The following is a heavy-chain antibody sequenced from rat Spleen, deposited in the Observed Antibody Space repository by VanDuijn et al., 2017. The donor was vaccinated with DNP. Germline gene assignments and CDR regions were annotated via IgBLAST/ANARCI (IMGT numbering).Heavy chain of an antibody. J-gene: IGHJ3*01. CDR2: INTGSGGT. CDR1: GYTFTSYY. D-gene: IGHD1-1*01. V-gene: IGHV1-43*01. Sequence: QVQLQQSGIELAKPGSSVKISCKASGYTFTSYYISWIKQTTGQGLEYVGYINTGSGGTYYNEKFMDKATMTVDKSSSTAFMQLSSLTPDDSAVYYCTRGITAVVPFAYWGQGTLVTVSS. CDR3: TRGITAVVPFAY.